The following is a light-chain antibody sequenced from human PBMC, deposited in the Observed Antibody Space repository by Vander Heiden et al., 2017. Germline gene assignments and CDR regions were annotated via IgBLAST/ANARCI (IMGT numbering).Light chain of an antibody. J-gene: IGKJ2*01. V-gene: IGKV3-20*01. Sequence: EIVLTQSPGTLSLSPGERATLSCRASQSVSSSYLAWYQQKPGQAPRLLIYGASSRATGIPDRLSGSGSGTDFTLTISRLEPEDFAVNYCQHDTFGQGTKLEIK. CDR1: QSVSSSY. CDR2: GAS. CDR3: QHDT.